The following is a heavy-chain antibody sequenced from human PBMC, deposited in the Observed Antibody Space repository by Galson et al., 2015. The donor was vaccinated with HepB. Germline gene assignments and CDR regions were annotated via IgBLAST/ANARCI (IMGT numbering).Heavy chain of an antibody. CDR3: ARDPEVAGDDAFDI. V-gene: IGHV3-48*02. CDR1: GFTFSSYA. D-gene: IGHD6-19*01. CDR2: ISSSSSTI. J-gene: IGHJ3*02. Sequence: SLRLSCAASGFTFSSYAMSWVRQAPGKGLEWVSYISSSSSTIYYADSVKGRFTISRDNAKNSLYLQMNSLRDEDTAVYYCARDPEVAGDDAFDIWGQGTMVTVSS.